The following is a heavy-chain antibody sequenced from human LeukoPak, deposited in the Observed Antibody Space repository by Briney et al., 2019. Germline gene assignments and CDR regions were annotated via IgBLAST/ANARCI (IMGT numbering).Heavy chain of an antibody. J-gene: IGHJ4*02. CDR2: IKQDGSEK. CDR1: GFTFSSYW. D-gene: IGHD2-15*01. CDR3: GRDKVVGATYFDY. Sequence: GGSLRLSCAASGFTFSSYWMSWVRQAPGKGLEWVAYIKQDGSEKYYVDSVKGRFTISRDNAKNSLYLQMNSLRAEDTAVYYCGRDKVVGATYFDYWGQGTLVTVSS. V-gene: IGHV3-7*01.